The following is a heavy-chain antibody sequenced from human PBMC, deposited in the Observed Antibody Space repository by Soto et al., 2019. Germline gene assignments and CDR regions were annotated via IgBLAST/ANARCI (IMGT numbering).Heavy chain of an antibody. CDR1: GGTFSSYA. Sequence: QVQLVQSGAEVKKPGSSVKVSCKASGGTFSSYAISWVRQAPGQGLEWMGGIIPIFGTAHYAQKFQGRVTITADESTSTAYMELSSLRSEDTAVYYCARKYGDYDPYYFDYWGQGTLVTVSS. CDR3: ARKYGDYDPYYFDY. CDR2: IIPIFGTA. D-gene: IGHD4-17*01. J-gene: IGHJ4*02. V-gene: IGHV1-69*12.